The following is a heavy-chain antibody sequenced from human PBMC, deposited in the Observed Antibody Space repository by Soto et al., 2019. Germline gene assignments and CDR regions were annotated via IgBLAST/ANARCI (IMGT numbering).Heavy chain of an antibody. D-gene: IGHD2-15*01. Sequence: GASVKVSCKASGYTFTGYYMHWVRQAPGQGLEWMGWINPNSGGTNYAQKFQGWVTMTRDTSISTAYMELSRLRSDDTAVYYCARSGYCSGGSCLHYFDYWGQGTLVTVSS. CDR3: ARSGYCSGGSCLHYFDY. V-gene: IGHV1-2*04. CDR1: GYTFTGYY. CDR2: INPNSGGT. J-gene: IGHJ4*02.